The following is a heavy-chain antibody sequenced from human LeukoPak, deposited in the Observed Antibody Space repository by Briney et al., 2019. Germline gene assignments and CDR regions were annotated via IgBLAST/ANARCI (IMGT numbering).Heavy chain of an antibody. J-gene: IGHJ6*04. CDR1: GYTFTNRS. D-gene: IGHD3-10*01. CDR3: ARRSMVQHLDV. V-gene: IGHV7-4-1*02. Sequence: ASVKVSCKVSGYTFTNRSINWVRQAPGQGLEYMGWIDTNTGNPTYAQAFTGRIVFSLDTSVSTAYLDIRSLKAEDTAVYFCARRSMVQHLDVWGKGTTVIVSS. CDR2: IDTNTGNP.